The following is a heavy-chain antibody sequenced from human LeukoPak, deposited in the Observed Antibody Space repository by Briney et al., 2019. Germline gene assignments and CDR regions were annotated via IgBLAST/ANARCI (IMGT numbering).Heavy chain of an antibody. CDR3: ARDFWRGKRWFDP. Sequence: SETLSLTCTASGVSISSGDYYWSWIRQPPGKGLEWIGYIYDSGSTYYNPSLKSRVTISVDTSKNQFSLRLTSVTAADTAVYYCARDFWRGKRWFDPWGQGTLVTVSS. V-gene: IGHV4-30-4*01. CDR1: GVSISSGDYY. J-gene: IGHJ5*02. D-gene: IGHD3-3*01. CDR2: IYDSGST.